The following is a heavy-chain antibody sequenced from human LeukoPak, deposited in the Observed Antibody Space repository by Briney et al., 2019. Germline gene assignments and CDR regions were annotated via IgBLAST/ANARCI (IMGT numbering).Heavy chain of an antibody. Sequence: GGSLRLSCAASGFTFSSYAMSWVRQAPGKGLDWVSAISGSGGSTYYADSVKGRSTISRDNSKNTLYLQMNSLRAEDTAVYYCAKDLNGGAQAQLRYFDPAPFDYWGQGTLVTVSS. J-gene: IGHJ4*02. D-gene: IGHD3-9*01. CDR1: GFTFSSYA. CDR3: AKDLNGGAQAQLRYFDPAPFDY. CDR2: ISGSGGST. V-gene: IGHV3-23*01.